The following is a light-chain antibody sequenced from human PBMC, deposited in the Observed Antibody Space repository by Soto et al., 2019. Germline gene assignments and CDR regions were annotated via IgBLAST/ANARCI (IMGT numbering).Light chain of an antibody. V-gene: IGLV1-40*01. CDR3: QSYDNSLSGWV. J-gene: IGLJ2*01. CDR1: DSNIGGNT. Sequence: QSVLTQPPSASGTPGQRVTISCSGSDSNIGGNTVNWYQQVPGTAPKLLIYANSNRPSGVPDRFSGSKSGTSASLAITGLQAEDEADYYCQSYDNSLSGWVFGGGTKLTVL. CDR2: ANS.